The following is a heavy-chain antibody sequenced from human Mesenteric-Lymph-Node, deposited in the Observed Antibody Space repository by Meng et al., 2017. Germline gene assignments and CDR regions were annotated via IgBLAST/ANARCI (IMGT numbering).Heavy chain of an antibody. J-gene: IGHJ5*02. V-gene: IGHV1-3*01. D-gene: IGHD6-19*01. CDR2: INAGNGNT. CDR1: GYTFTTYA. Sequence: QVHLVQSGAEVKKPGASWKGSCKASGYTFTTYAIHWVRQAPGQRLEWLGWINAGNGNTRYSQKFQGRVSITRDTSASTAYMELSSLRSEDTAVYYCARCIAVAGNWFDPWGQGTLVTVSS. CDR3: ARCIAVAGNWFDP.